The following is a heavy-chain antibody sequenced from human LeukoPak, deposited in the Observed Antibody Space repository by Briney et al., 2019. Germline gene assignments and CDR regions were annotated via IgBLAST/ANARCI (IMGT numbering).Heavy chain of an antibody. CDR1: GGSITSDY. Sequence: TSETVSLTCTVSGGSITSDYGGWIRQPPGKGLEWIGSIFYSGSTYYNPSLKSRVTISVDTSRNQFSLKLTSVTAADTAVYYCARDDVGGFHWGQGTLGTVSS. CDR3: ARDDVGGFH. J-gene: IGHJ4*02. V-gene: IGHV4-39*02. CDR2: IFYSGST. D-gene: IGHD2-15*01.